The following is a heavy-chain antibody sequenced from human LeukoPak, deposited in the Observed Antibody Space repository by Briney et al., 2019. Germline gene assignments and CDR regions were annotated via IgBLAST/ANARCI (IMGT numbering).Heavy chain of an antibody. V-gene: IGHV4-31*03. Sequence: SETLSLTCTVSGGSISSGVYYWSWIRQHPGKGLEWIGYIYYSGSTYYNPSLKSRVTISVDTSRNQFSLKLSSVTAADTAVYYCVRDPLGGFDPWGQGTLVTVSS. CDR2: IYYSGST. J-gene: IGHJ5*02. CDR3: VRDPLGGFDP. D-gene: IGHD3-3*01. CDR1: GGSISSGVYY.